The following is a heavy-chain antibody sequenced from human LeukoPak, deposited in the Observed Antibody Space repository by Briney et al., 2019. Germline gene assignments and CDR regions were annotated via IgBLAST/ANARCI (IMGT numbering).Heavy chain of an antibody. J-gene: IGHJ6*03. CDR3: ARDLKPMVVTNEYYYYYYMDV. V-gene: IGHV3-20*04. D-gene: IGHD4/OR15-4a*01. CDR1: GFTFDDYV. Sequence: SGGSLRLSCAASGFTFDDYVMSWVRQAAGKGLEWVSGMNWNGGSTGYADSVKGRFTISRDNAKNSLYLQMHSLRAEDTALYYCARDLKPMVVTNEYYYYYYMDVWGKGTTVTVSS. CDR2: MNWNGGST.